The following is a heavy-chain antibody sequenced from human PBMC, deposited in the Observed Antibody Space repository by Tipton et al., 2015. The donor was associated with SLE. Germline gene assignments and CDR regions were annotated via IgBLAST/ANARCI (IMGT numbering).Heavy chain of an antibody. Sequence: TLSLTCAVSGYSISSGYYWGWIRQPPGKGLEWIGSIYHSGSTYYNPSLKSRVTISVDTSKNQFSLKLSSVTAADTAVYYCARVRLGELGYYFDYWGQGTLVTVSS. J-gene: IGHJ4*02. CDR3: ARVRLGELGYYFDY. D-gene: IGHD3-16*01. V-gene: IGHV4-38-2*01. CDR2: IYHSGST. CDR1: GYSISSGYY.